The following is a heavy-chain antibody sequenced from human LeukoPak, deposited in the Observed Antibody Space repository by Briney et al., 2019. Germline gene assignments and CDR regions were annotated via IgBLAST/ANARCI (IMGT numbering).Heavy chain of an antibody. CDR2: IKQDGSEK. D-gene: IGHD3-10*01. CDR1: GFTFSSYS. J-gene: IGHJ5*02. V-gene: IGHV3-7*01. Sequence: GGSLRLSCAASGFTFSSYSMNWVRQAPGKGLEWVADIKQDGSEKYYVDSVKGRFTISRDNSKSTVYLQMNSLRVEDAAVYYCSKDLTSDFGGDLDPWGEGPLVTVSS. CDR3: SKDLTSDFGGDLDP.